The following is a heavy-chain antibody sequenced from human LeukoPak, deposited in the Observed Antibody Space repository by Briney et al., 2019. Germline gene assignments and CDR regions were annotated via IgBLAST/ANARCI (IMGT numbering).Heavy chain of an antibody. CDR2: MNPNSGNT. CDR3: ARHGDYYVSSTYFWDY. V-gene: IGHV1-8*01. CDR1: GYTFTSYD. Sequence: GASVKVSCKASGYTFTSYDINWVRQATGQGLEWMGWMNPNSGNTGYAQKFQGRVTMTRNTSISTAYMELSSLRSEDTAVYYCARHGDYYVSSTYFWDYWGQGTLVTVSS. J-gene: IGHJ4*02. D-gene: IGHD3-22*01.